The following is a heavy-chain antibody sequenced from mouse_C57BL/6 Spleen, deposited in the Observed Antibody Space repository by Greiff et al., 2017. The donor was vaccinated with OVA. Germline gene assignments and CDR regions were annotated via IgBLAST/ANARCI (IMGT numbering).Heavy chain of an antibody. CDR2: IDPSDSYT. CDR1: GYTFTSYW. CDR3: ARNGPPGWYFDV. J-gene: IGHJ1*03. V-gene: IGHV1-50*01. Sequence: VQLQQPGAELVKPGASVKLSCKASGYTFTSYWMQWVKQRPGQGLEWIGEIDPSDSYTNYNQKFKGKATLTVDTSSSTAYMQLSSLTSEDSAVYYCARNGPPGWYFDVWGTGTTVTVSS.